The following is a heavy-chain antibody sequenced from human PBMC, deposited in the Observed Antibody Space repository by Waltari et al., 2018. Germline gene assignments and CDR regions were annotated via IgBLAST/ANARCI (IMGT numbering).Heavy chain of an antibody. J-gene: IGHJ3*02. D-gene: IGHD2-15*01. V-gene: IGHV1-69*08. CDR3: ARGDCSGGSCFYDAFDI. Sequence: VQLVQSGAEVKKPGSSVKVSCKASGGTFSSYAISWVRQAPGQGLEWMGRIIRIVGTANDGQKFQGRGTITADKSTSTAYMELSRLRSEDTAVYYCARGDCSGGSCFYDAFDIWGQGTMVTVSS. CDR1: GGTFSSYA. CDR2: IIRIVGTA.